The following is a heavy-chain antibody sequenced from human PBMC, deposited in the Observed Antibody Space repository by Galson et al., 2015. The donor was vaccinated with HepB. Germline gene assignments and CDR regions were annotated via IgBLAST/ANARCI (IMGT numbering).Heavy chain of an antibody. Sequence: SLRLSCAASGFTFSSYAMSWDRQAPLKGLEWVSAISGTGGTTYYADSVKGRFTISRDNSKNTLYLQMNSLRAEDTAIYYCAKGSYDILTGYYAPAYWGQGTLVTVSS. V-gene: IGHV3-23*01. CDR3: AKGSYDILTGYYAPAY. J-gene: IGHJ4*02. D-gene: IGHD3-9*01. CDR1: GFTFSSYA. CDR2: ISGTGGTT.